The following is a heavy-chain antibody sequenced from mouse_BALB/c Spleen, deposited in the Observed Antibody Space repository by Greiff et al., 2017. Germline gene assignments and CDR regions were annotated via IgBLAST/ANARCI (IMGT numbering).Heavy chain of an antibody. V-gene: IGHV1S16*01. CDR2: INPSNGGT. J-gene: IGHJ4*01. CDR3: TLYGNYGYYAMDY. D-gene: IGHD2-1*01. CDR1: GYTFTSYY. Sequence: QVQLQQSGAELVKPGASVKLSCKASGYTFTSYYMYWVKQRPGQGLEWIGEINPSNGGTNFNEKFKSKATLTVDKSSSTAYMQLSSLTSEDSAVYYCTLYGNYGYYAMDYWGQGTSVTVSS.